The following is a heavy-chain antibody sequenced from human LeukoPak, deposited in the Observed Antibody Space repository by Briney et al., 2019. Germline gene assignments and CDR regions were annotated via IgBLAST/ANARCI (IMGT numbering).Heavy chain of an antibody. V-gene: IGHV4-59*08. J-gene: IGHJ4*02. CDR3: ARHRSLPTTYYYDSSGYYFDY. CDR2: IYFSGST. CDR1: GGSISSYY. Sequence: SETLSLTCTVSGGSISSYYWSWIRQPPGKGLEWIGYIYFSGSTNYNPSLKSRVTISVDTSKNQFSLKLSSVTAADTAVYYCARHRSLPTTYYYDSSGYYFDYWGQGTLVTVSS. D-gene: IGHD3-22*01.